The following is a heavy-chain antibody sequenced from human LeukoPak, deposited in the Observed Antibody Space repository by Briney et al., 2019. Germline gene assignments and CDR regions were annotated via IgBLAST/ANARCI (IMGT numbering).Heavy chain of an antibody. CDR2: ISGSGGST. J-gene: IGHJ4*02. V-gene: IGHV3-23*01. CDR1: GFTFSSYT. CDR3: AKDSVGSRGYGDYAN. D-gene: IGHD4-17*01. Sequence: GGSLRLSCAASGFTFSSYTMSWVRQAPGKGLEWVSAISGSGGSTYYADSVKGRFTISRDNSKSTLYLQMNSLRAEDTAVYYCAKDSVGSRGYGDYANWGQGTQVTVSS.